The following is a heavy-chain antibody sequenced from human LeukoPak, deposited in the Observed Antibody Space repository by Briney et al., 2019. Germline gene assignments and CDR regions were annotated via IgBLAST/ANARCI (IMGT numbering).Heavy chain of an antibody. CDR2: IYPGDSDT. D-gene: IGHD2-2*01. Sequence: GESLKISCKGSGYSFTSYWIGWVRQLPGKGLEWMGIIYPGDSDTRYSPSFQGQVTISADKSISTAYLQWSSRKASDTAMYYCSRPGYCSSPSCLGYWGQGTQATVSS. CDR1: GYSFTSYW. V-gene: IGHV5-51*01. J-gene: IGHJ4*02. CDR3: SRPGYCSSPSCLGY.